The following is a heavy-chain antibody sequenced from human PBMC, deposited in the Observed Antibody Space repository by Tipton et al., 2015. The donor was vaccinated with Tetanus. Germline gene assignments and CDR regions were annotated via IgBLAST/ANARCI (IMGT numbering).Heavy chain of an antibody. V-gene: IGHV3-23*01. CDR2: ISGSGGST. J-gene: IGHJ3*02. D-gene: IGHD3-22*01. CDR3: AKVGGIVVVIPNAFDI. CDR1: GFTFSSYA. Sequence: GSLRLSCAASGFTFSSYAMSWVRQAPGKGLEWVSAISGSGGSTYYADSVKGRFTISRDNSKNTLYLQMNGLRAEDTAVYYCAKVGGIVVVIPNAFDIWGQGTMVTVSS.